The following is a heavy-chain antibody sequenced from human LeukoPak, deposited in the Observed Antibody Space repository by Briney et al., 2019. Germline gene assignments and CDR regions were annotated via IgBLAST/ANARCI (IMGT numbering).Heavy chain of an antibody. CDR1: GFTFRSYA. V-gene: IGHV3-23*01. CDR3: VREDTPATANY. D-gene: IGHD2-21*02. J-gene: IGHJ4*02. CDR2: ISGGGDIT. Sequence: GGSLRLSCAASGFTFRSYAMSWDRQTPGKGLEWVSAISGGGDITYYADSVTGRFTISRDNSKDTLFLQMHSLRPGDTAVYYCVREDTPATANYWGQGTLVTISS.